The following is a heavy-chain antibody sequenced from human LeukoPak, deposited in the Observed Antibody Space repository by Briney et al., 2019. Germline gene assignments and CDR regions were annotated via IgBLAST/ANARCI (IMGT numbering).Heavy chain of an antibody. Sequence: GASVKVSCKASGYTFTCYDINWVRQATGQGLEWMGWMNPNSGNTGYAQKFQGRVTMTRNTSISTAYMELSSLRSEDTAVYYCARGPRITIFGVVTNNWFDPWGQGTLVTVSS. CDR3: ARGPRITIFGVVTNNWFDP. J-gene: IGHJ5*02. CDR1: GYTFTCYD. D-gene: IGHD3-3*01. CDR2: MNPNSGNT. V-gene: IGHV1-8*01.